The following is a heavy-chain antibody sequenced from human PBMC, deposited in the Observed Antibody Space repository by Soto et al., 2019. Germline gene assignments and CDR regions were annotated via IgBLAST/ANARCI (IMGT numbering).Heavy chain of an antibody. CDR1: GYTFTSYG. J-gene: IGHJ4*02. CDR3: ARANSCFVTDY. Sequence: QVQLVQSGAEVKKPGASVKVSCKASGYTFTSYGMHWVRQAPGQRLEWMGWINAGSGNTKYSQKFQGRVTITRDTSASTAYMELSILRSEDTAVYYCARANSCFVTDYWGQGTLVTVSS. V-gene: IGHV1-3*01. CDR2: INAGSGNT. D-gene: IGHD2-2*01.